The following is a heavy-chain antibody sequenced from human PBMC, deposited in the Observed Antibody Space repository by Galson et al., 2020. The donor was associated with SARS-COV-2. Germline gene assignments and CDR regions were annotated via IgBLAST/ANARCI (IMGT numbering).Heavy chain of an antibody. J-gene: IGHJ6*02. V-gene: IGHV1-2*02. Sequence: ASVKVSCKASGYTFTGYYMHWVRQAPGQGLEWMGWINPNSGGTNYAQKFQGRVTMTRDTSISTAYMELSRLRSDDTAVYYCARDTLGASSSWYRTYYYYGMDVWGQGTTVTVSS. CDR1: GYTFTGYY. CDR2: INPNSGGT. CDR3: ARDTLGASSSWYRTYYYYGMDV. D-gene: IGHD6-13*01.